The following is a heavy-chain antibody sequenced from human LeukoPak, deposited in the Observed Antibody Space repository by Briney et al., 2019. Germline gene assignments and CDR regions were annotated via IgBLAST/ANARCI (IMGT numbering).Heavy chain of an antibody. D-gene: IGHD2-21*02. CDR2: IIPIFGTA. J-gene: IGHJ4*02. V-gene: IGHV1-69*05. Sequence: ASVKVSCKASGGTFSSYAISWVRQAPGQGLEWMGGIIPIFGTANYAQKFQGRVTITTDESTNTAYMELSSLRSEDTAVYYCASTSPYCGGDCSIDYWGQGTLVTVSS. CDR1: GGTFSSYA. CDR3: ASTSPYCGGDCSIDY.